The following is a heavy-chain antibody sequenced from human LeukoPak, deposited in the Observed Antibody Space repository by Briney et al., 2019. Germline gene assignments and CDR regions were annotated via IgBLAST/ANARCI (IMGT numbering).Heavy chain of an antibody. V-gene: IGHV4-39*01. CDR2: IYNSGST. CDR1: SGSVSSTIYY. J-gene: IGHJ4*02. Sequence: SETLSLTCTVSSGSVSSTIYYWGWIRQPPGKGLEWIGSIYNSGSTYYNPALKSRVTMSVDTSKNQFSLKLTSVTAADTAVYYCAMGGNYGIDYWGRGTLITVSS. CDR3: AMGGNYGIDY. D-gene: IGHD1-26*01.